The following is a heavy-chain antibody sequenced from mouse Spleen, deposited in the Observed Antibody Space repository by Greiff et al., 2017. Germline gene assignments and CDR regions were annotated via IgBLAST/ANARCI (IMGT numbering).Heavy chain of an antibody. V-gene: IGHV1-50*01. CDR2: IDPSDSYT. D-gene: IGHD2-4*01. CDR1: GYTFTSYW. CDR3: ARYVILDY. J-gene: IGHJ2*01. Sequence: QVHVKQPGAELVKPGASVKLSCKASGYTFTSYWMQWVKQRPGQGLEWIGEIDPSDSYTNYNQKFKGKATLTVDTSSSTAYMQLSSLTSEDSAVYYCARYVILDYWGQGTTLTVSS.